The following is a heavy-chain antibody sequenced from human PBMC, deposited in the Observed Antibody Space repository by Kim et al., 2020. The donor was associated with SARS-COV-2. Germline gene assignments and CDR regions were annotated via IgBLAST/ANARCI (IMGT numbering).Heavy chain of an antibody. CDR2: IKSKTDGGTT. D-gene: IGHD4-17*01. CDR3: TTEYGYPYLLPFDY. CDR1: GFTFSNAW. Sequence: GGSLRLSCAASGFTFSNAWMSWVRQAPGKGLEWVGRIKSKTDGGTTDYAAPVKGRFTISRDDSKNTLYLQMNSLKTEDTAVYYCTTEYGYPYLLPFDYWGQGNLGTASS. J-gene: IGHJ4*02. V-gene: IGHV3-15*01.